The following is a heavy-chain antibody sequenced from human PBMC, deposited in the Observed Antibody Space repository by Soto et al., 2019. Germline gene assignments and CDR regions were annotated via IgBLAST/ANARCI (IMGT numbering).Heavy chain of an antibody. CDR2: INPSGGST. D-gene: IGHD2-15*01. CDR1: GYTFTSYY. CDR3: ARVTLGVAATFELDY. J-gene: IGHJ4*02. V-gene: IGHV1-46*01. Sequence: QVQLVQSGAEVKKPGASVKVSCKASGYTFTSYYMHWVRQAPGQGLEWMGIINPSGGSTSYAQKFPGRVPMTRDTSTSTVYMELSSLRSEDTAVYYCARVTLGVAATFELDYWGQGTLVTVSS.